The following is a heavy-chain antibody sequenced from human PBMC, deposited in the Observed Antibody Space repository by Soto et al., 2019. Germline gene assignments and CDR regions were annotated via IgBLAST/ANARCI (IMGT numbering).Heavy chain of an antibody. V-gene: IGHV1-69*13. CDR3: ARGMNLWELLYFDY. J-gene: IGHJ4*02. CDR1: GGTFSSYA. Sequence: GASVKVSCKASGGTFSSYAIRWVRQAPGQGLEWMGGIIPIFGTANYAQKFQGRVTITADESTSTAYMELSSLRSEDTAVYYCARGMNLWELLYFDYWGQGTLVTVSS. D-gene: IGHD1-26*01. CDR2: IIPIFGTA.